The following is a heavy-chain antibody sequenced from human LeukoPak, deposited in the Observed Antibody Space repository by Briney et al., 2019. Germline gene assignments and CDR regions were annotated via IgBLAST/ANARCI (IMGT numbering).Heavy chain of an antibody. V-gene: IGHV1-69*05. CDR2: IIPMLGRS. Sequence: ASVKVSCKASGVSFSSYGISWVRQAPGQGLEWMGGIIPMLGRSNCAQKFQGRVTISTDESTSTAYMEMSSLRSEDTAVYYCAGEDHTANNWFDPWGQGTLVTVSS. D-gene: IGHD5-18*01. CDR3: AGEDHTANNWFDP. J-gene: IGHJ5*02. CDR1: GVSFSSYG.